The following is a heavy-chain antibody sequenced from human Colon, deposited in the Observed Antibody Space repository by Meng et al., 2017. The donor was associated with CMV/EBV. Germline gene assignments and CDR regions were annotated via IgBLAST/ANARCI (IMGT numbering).Heavy chain of an antibody. CDR3: ARAFWSGYSAFDP. V-gene: IGHV4-59*01. Sequence: SETLSLTCNVSGGSISDYHWTWIRQPPGMGLEWIGYIYYTGTTYYNPSLKSRVTISVDTSKNQFSLTLTSVTAADTGMYYCARAFWSGYSAFDPWGQGTVVTVSS. CDR1: GGSISDYH. CDR2: IYYTGTT. D-gene: IGHD3-3*01. J-gene: IGHJ5*02.